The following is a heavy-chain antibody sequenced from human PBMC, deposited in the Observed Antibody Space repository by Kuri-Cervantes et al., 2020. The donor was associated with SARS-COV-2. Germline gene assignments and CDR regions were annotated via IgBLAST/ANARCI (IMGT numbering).Heavy chain of an antibody. J-gene: IGHJ6*03. CDR1: GYTFTGYY. CDR3: ARLGGFLEWLSHGSYMDV. V-gene: IGHV1-2*02. D-gene: IGHD3-3*01. Sequence: ASVKVSCKASGYTFTGYYMHWVRQAPGQGLEWMGWINPNSGGTNYAQKFQGRVTMTRDTSISTAYMELSRLRSDDTAVYYCARLGGFLEWLSHGSYMDVWGKGTTVTVSS. CDR2: INPNSGGT.